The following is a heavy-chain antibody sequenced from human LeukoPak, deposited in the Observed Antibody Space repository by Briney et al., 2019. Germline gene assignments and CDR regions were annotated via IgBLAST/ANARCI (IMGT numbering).Heavy chain of an antibody. V-gene: IGHV4-34*01. CDR1: GGSFSGYY. D-gene: IGHD7-27*01. CDR3: ARRTGGTNFQH. CDR2: INHSGST. J-gene: IGHJ1*01. Sequence: SETLSLTCAVYGGSFSGYYWSWIRQPPGKGLEWIGEINHSGSTNYNPSLKSRVTISVDTSKNQFSLKLSSVTAADTAVYYCARRTGGTNFQHWGQGTLVTVSS.